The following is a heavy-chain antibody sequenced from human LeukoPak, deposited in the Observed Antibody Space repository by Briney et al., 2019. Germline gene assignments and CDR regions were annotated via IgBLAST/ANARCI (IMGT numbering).Heavy chain of an antibody. CDR1: GFTFSNYG. D-gene: IGHD5-24*01. V-gene: IGHV3-21*01. J-gene: IGHJ4*02. Sequence: GGSLRLSCEASGFTFSNYGMNWVRQAPGKGLEWVSSISSSSGYIYYADSVKGRFTIFRDNAKNSLFLQMNSLRAQDTAVYYCAINHRDGYSELGYWGQGTLVTVSS. CDR2: ISSSSGYI. CDR3: AINHRDGYSELGY.